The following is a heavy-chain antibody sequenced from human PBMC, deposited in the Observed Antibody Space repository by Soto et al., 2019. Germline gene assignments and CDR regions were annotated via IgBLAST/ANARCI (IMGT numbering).Heavy chain of an antibody. CDR3: AREREAYCGGDCYSWYFYL. Sequence: ASVKVSCKASGYTFTSYVISWVRQAPGQGLEWMGWISAYNGNTNYAQKLQGRVTMTTDTSTSTAYMELRSLRSDDTAVYYCAREREAYCGGDCYSWYFYLWGRGTLVTVSS. D-gene: IGHD2-21*02. V-gene: IGHV1-18*01. CDR2: ISAYNGNT. J-gene: IGHJ2*01. CDR1: GYTFTSYV.